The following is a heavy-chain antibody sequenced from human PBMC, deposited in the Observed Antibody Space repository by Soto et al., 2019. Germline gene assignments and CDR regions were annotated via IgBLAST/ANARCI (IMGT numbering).Heavy chain of an antibody. CDR1: GFSLSTSGVG. CDR3: ARSIAAPGTFDF. V-gene: IGHV2-5*02. Sequence: QITLKESGPALVKPTQTLTLTCTFSGFSLSTSGVGVGWIRQPPGKALEWLAIIYWGDVKRYSPALQSSLSITKGTSKIQVVLTMANMDPVDTATYYCARSIAAPGTFDFLGQVTLVTVS. J-gene: IGHJ4*02. D-gene: IGHD6-13*01. CDR2: IYWGDVK.